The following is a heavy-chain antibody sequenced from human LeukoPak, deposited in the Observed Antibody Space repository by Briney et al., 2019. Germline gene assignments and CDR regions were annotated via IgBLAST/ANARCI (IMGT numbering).Heavy chain of an antibody. V-gene: IGHV3-30*04. J-gene: IGHJ4*02. CDR3: AKRPLKTYHVPATALPFDY. Sequence: QAGGSLRLSCAASGFTFSSYAMHWVRQAPGKGLEWVAVISYDGSNKYYADSVKGRFTISRDNSKNTLYLQMNSLRAEDTAIYYCAKRPLKTYHVPATALPFDYWGQGTLVTVSS. D-gene: IGHD2-2*01. CDR2: ISYDGSNK. CDR1: GFTFSSYA.